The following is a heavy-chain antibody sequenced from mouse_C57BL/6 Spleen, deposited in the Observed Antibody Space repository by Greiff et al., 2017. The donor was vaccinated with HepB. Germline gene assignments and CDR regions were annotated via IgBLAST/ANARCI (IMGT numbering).Heavy chain of an antibody. V-gene: IGHV1-81*01. J-gene: IGHJ4*01. Sequence: VQGVESGAELARPGASVKLSCKASGYTFTSYGISWVKQRTGQGLEWIGEIYPRSGNTYYNEKFKGKATLTADKSSSTAYMELRSLTSEDSAVYFCARARSSYRAMDYWGQGTSVTVSS. CDR2: IYPRSGNT. D-gene: IGHD1-1*01. CDR3: ARARSSYRAMDY. CDR1: GYTFTSYG.